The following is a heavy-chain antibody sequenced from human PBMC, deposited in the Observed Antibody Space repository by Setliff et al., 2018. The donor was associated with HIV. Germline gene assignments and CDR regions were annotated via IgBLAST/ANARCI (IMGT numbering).Heavy chain of an antibody. V-gene: IGHV1-69*06. CDR2: IIPSFGAT. Sequence: GASVKVSCKASGGSFKSYAISWVRQVSGQGFEWMGRIIPSFGATNYAQKFQGRVTITADKSTTTTYMELSSLRSDDTAIYYCARDFHVLGYCSADSCPYDASDVWGQGTMVTVSS. D-gene: IGHD2-15*01. CDR3: ARDFHVLGYCSADSCPYDASDV. CDR1: GGSFKSYA. J-gene: IGHJ3*01.